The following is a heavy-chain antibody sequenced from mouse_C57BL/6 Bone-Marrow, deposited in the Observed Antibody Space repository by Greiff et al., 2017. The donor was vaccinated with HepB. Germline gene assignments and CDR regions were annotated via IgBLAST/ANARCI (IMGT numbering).Heavy chain of an antibody. Sequence: QVQLKESGAELARPGASVKLSCKASGYTFTSYGISWVKQRTGQGLEWIGEIYPRSGNTYYNEKFKGKATLTADKSSSTAYMALRSLTSEDSAVYFCANYYYGSSYWYFDVWGTGTTVTVSS. CDR2: IYPRSGNT. CDR3: ANYYYGSSYWYFDV. V-gene: IGHV1-81*01. D-gene: IGHD1-1*01. J-gene: IGHJ1*03. CDR1: GYTFTSYG.